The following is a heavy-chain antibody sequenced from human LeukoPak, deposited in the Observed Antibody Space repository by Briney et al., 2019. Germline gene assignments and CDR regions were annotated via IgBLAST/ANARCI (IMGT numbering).Heavy chain of an antibody. D-gene: IGHD3-3*01. Sequence: GSLSMSCAGCGLTVSSYGRTPVHQTQGKGLEWVSAISGSGGSTYYADSVKGRFTISRDNSKNTLYLLMNSLRAEDTAVYYCAKVHYEFWSGYYDVWGQGTLVTVSS. J-gene: IGHJ4*02. V-gene: IGHV3-23*01. CDR2: ISGSGGST. CDR3: AKVHYEFWSGYYDV. CDR1: GLTVSSYG.